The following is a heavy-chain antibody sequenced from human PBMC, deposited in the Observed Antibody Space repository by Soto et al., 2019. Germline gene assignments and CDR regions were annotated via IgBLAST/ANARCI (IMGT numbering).Heavy chain of an antibody. J-gene: IGHJ6*02. CDR3: AKDAITMVRGVISYYGMDV. CDR1: GFTFDDYA. V-gene: IGHV3-9*01. Sequence: EVQLVESGGRLVQPGRSLRLSCAASGFTFDDYAMNWVRQAPGKGLEWVSGISWNSGSIGYADSVKGRFTISRDNAKNSLYLQMNSLRAEDTALYYCAKDAITMVRGVISYYGMDVWGQGTTVTVS. CDR2: ISWNSGSI. D-gene: IGHD3-10*01.